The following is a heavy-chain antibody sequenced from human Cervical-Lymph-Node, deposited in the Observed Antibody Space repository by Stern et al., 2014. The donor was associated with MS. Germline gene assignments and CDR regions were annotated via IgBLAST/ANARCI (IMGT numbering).Heavy chain of an antibody. D-gene: IGHD6-19*01. CDR2: INPSGGST. CDR3: AREKRIAVAGTPYFDY. Sequence: AQLLQSGAEVKKPGASVKVSCKAPGYTFTSYYMHWVRQAPGQGLEWMGIINPSGGSTSYAQKFQGRVTMTRDTSTSTVYMELSSLRSEDTAVYYCAREKRIAVAGTPYFDYWGQGTLVTVSS. V-gene: IGHV1-46*01. CDR1: GYTFTSYY. J-gene: IGHJ4*02.